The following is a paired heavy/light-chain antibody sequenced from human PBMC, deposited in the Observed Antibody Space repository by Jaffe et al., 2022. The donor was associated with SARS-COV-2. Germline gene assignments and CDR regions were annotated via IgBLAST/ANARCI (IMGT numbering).Light chain of an antibody. CDR1: QSVLYSSDNKNY. CDR2: WAS. Sequence: DFVMTQSPDSLAMSLGERATINCKSSQSVLYSSDNKNYLAWYQQKPGQPPKLLIYWASTRESGVPDRFSGSGSGTDFTLTITSLQAEDVAVYYCQQYYSGPWAFGQGTKVEIK. CDR3: QQYYSGPWA. J-gene: IGKJ1*01. V-gene: IGKV4-1*01.
Heavy chain of an antibody. V-gene: IGHV3-7*03. CDR1: GFTFSNYW. CDR2: INQDGREK. CDR3: ARVISGRPN. J-gene: IGHJ1*01. Sequence: EVQLVESGGGLVQPGGSLRLSCAASGFTFSNYWMSWVRQAPGKGLEWVANINQDGREKSYVDSVKGRFTISRDNARSSLYLQMNSLRVDDTAVYYCARVISGRPNWGQGTLVTVSS. D-gene: IGHD1-26*01.